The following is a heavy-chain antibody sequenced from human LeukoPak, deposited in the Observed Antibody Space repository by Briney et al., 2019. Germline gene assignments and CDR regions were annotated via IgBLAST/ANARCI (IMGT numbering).Heavy chain of an antibody. CDR3: ARVDYIDEGFGY. Sequence: PGGSLRLSCAASGFTFSSYWMTWVRQAPGKGLEWVANIKQDGSARHYGDPVKGRFTISRDNAKNSLYLQMNSLRAGDTAVYYCARVDYIDEGFGYLGQGTLVTVSS. CDR2: IKQDGSAR. V-gene: IGHV3-7*01. J-gene: IGHJ4*02. CDR1: GFTFSSYW. D-gene: IGHD3-9*01.